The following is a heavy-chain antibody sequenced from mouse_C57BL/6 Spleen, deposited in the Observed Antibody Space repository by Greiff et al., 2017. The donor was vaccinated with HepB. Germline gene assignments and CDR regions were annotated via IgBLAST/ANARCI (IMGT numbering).Heavy chain of an antibody. D-gene: IGHD4-1*01. CDR1: GFNIKDYY. CDR3: TNWDKGGLGY. Sequence: VTLKVSGAELVRPGASVKLSCTASGFNIKDYYMHWVKQRPEQGLEWIGRIDPEDGDTEYAPKFQGKATMTADTSSNTAYLQLSSLTSEDTAVYYCTNWDKGGLGYWGQGTTLTVSS. CDR2: IDPEDGDT. V-gene: IGHV14-1*01. J-gene: IGHJ2*01.